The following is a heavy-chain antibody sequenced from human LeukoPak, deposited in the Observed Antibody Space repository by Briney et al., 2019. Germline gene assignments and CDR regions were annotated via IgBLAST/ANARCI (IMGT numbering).Heavy chain of an antibody. V-gene: IGHV5-51*01. J-gene: IGHJ4*02. Sequence: GESLKISCKGSGYSFTSYWIGWVRQMPGKGLEWMGIICPGDSDTRYSPSFQGQVTISADKSISTAYLQWSSLKASDTAMYYCAVGYCSSTSCSPQFDYWGQGTLVTVSS. CDR3: AVGYCSSTSCSPQFDY. CDR1: GYSFTSYW. D-gene: IGHD2-2*01. CDR2: ICPGDSDT.